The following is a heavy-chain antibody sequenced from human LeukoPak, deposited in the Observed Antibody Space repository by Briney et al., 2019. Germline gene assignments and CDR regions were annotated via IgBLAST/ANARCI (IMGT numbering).Heavy chain of an antibody. CDR3: TSPNWEVGATFDF. D-gene: IGHD1-26*01. V-gene: IGHV3-49*04. Sequence: GRSLRLSCTASGFTFRDYVMTWVRQAPGKGLEWVGFITSKVYGGTTEYAASVKGRFTISRDDSKSIAYLQMNNLRTEDTAVYYCTSPNWEVGATFDFWGQGTLVTVSS. J-gene: IGHJ4*02. CDR1: GFTFRDYV. CDR2: ITSKVYGGTT.